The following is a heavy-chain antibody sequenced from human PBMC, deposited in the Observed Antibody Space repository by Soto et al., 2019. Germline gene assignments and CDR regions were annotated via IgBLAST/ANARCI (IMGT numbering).Heavy chain of an antibody. CDR3: AKDHRITMIVVVMKYVMDV. Sequence: GGSLRLSCAASGFTFSSYWMHWVRQAPGKGLVWVSRINSDGSSTSYADSVKGRFTISRDNAKNTLYLQMNSLRAEDTAVYYCAKDHRITMIVVVMKYVMDVWGQGTTVTVSS. J-gene: IGHJ6*02. V-gene: IGHV3-74*01. D-gene: IGHD3-22*01. CDR2: INSDGSST. CDR1: GFTFSSYW.